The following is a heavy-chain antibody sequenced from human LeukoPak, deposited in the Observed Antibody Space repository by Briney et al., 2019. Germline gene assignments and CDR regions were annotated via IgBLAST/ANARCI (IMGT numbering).Heavy chain of an antibody. V-gene: IGHV3-15*01. D-gene: IGHD2-15*01. CDR2: IKSKTDGGTT. CDR3: TRGCSGGSCYSDAFDI. J-gene: IGHJ3*02. CDR1: GFTFSNAW. Sequence: GGSLRLSCAASGFTFSNAWMSWVRQAPGKGLEWVGRIKSKTDGGTTDYAAPVKGRFTISRDDSKNTLYLQMNSLKTEDTAVYYCTRGCSGGSCYSDAFDIWGQGTVVTVSS.